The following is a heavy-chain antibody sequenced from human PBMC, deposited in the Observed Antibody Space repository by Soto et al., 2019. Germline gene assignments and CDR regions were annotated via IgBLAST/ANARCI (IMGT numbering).Heavy chain of an antibody. J-gene: IGHJ4*02. D-gene: IGHD6-6*01. CDR2: IIPIFGTA. CDR1: GGTFSSYA. CDR3: ARALIAARPHFDS. V-gene: IGHV1-69*06. Sequence: GASVKVSCKASGGTFSSYAISWVRQAPGQGLEWMGGIIPIFGTANYAQKFQGRVTITADKSTSTAYMELSSLRSEDTAVYYCARALIAARPHFDSGGKGTWVTVSS.